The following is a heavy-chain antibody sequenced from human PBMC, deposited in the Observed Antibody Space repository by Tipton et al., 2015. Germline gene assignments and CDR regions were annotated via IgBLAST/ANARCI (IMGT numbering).Heavy chain of an antibody. D-gene: IGHD3-16*01. Sequence: TLFLTCAVYGGSFSGYYWSWIRQPPGKGLEWIGEINHSGSTNYNPSLKSRVTISVDTSKNQFSLKLSSVTAADTAVYYCARGKDAYYYYYYGMDVWGQGTTVTVSS. J-gene: IGHJ6*02. CDR1: GGSFSGYY. V-gene: IGHV4-34*01. CDR3: ARGKDAYYYYYYGMDV. CDR2: INHSGST.